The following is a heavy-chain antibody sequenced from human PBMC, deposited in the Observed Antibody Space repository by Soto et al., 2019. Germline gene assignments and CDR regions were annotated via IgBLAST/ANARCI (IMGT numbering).Heavy chain of an antibody. D-gene: IGHD3-22*01. CDR3: ARFFQAGYYDSSGYQPNFDY. CDR1: GFTFSSYA. CDR2: ISYDGSNK. Sequence: GGSLRLSCAASGFTFSSYAMHWVRQAPGKGLEWVAVISYDGSNKYYADSVKGRFTISRDNSKNTLYLQMNSLRAEDTAVYYCARFFQAGYYDSSGYQPNFDYWGQGTLVTVSS. V-gene: IGHV3-30-3*01. J-gene: IGHJ4*02.